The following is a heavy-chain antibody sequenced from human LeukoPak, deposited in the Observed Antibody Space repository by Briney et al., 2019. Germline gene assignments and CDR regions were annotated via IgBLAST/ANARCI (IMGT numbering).Heavy chain of an antibody. J-gene: IGHJ2*01. CDR2: IYYSGST. CDR3: ARAEGYSSGWFPYWYFDL. V-gene: IGHV4-59*01. Sequence: SETLSLTCTVSGSSISNFYWNWIRQPPGKGLEWIGYIYYSGSTNYNPSLKSRVTISVDTSKNQFSLKLSSVTAADTAVYYCARAEGYSSGWFPYWYFDLWGRGTLVTVSS. D-gene: IGHD6-19*01. CDR1: GSSISNFY.